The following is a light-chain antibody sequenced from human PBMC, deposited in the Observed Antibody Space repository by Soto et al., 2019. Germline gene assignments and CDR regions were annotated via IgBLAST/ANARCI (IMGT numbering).Light chain of an antibody. CDR3: QQYNNWPPIT. J-gene: IGKJ3*01. CDR2: GAS. Sequence: IVLTQSPATLSVSPGERATLSCRASQSVSSNLAWYQQKPGQAPRLLISGASTRATGVPARFSGSGSGTDFTLTISSLQSEDFAVYYCQQYNNWPPITFGPGTKVDIK. V-gene: IGKV3D-15*01. CDR1: QSVSSN.